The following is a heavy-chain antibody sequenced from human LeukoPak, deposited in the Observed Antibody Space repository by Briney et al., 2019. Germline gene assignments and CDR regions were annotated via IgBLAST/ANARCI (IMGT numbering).Heavy chain of an antibody. CDR1: GGSMNTFY. D-gene: IGHD6-13*01. V-gene: IGHV4-4*07. CDR2: IYSSGTT. CDR3: ARGVSWYNWFDP. J-gene: IGHJ5*02. Sequence: PSETLSLTCIVSGGSMNTFYWHWIRRPAGKGLEWVGCIYSSGTTNYNPSLKSRVTMSLDTSQNQFSLTLRSVTAADTAVYYCARGVSWYNWFDPWGQGTLVTVSS.